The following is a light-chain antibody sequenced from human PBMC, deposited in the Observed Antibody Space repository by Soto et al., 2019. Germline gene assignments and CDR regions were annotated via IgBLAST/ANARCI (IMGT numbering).Light chain of an antibody. J-gene: IGKJ4*01. V-gene: IGKV3-15*01. CDR3: KQYDNWPPLP. CDR2: GAS. CDR1: QSVSST. Sequence: EIVMTQSPATPSVSPGERATLSCRARQSVSSTLALYHQKPGQAPRLLIYGASTRATGIPARFSGSGSGTEFTLTISRLLSEDFAVYYCKQYDNWPPLPFGGGKHGEIK.